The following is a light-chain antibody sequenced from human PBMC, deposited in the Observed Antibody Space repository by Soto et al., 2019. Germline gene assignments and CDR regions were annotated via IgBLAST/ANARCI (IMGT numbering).Light chain of an antibody. CDR1: QSVSSY. J-gene: IGKJ2*01. CDR3: QQRSNWPT. CDR2: DAS. Sequence: EIVWTKSPATLSLSPGERATLSCRASQSVSSYLAWYQQRPGQAPRLLIYDASNSATGIPARFSGSGSGTDFTLTISSIDPEEFAVYYCQQRSNWPTVGQGTKLEI. V-gene: IGKV3-11*01.